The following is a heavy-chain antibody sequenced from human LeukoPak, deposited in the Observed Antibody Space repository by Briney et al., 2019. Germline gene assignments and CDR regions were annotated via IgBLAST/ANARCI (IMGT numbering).Heavy chain of an antibody. CDR3: ARVWGRERPEYFQH. J-gene: IGHJ1*01. V-gene: IGHV3-48*03. CDR2: ISSSGSTI. D-gene: IGHD1-1*01. Sequence: GRSLRLSCTASGFTFGDYAMSWVRQAPGKGLEWVSYISSSGSTIYYADSVKGRFTISRDNAKSSLYLQMNSLRAEDTAVYYCARVWGRERPEYFQHWGQGTLVTVSS. CDR1: GFTFGDYA.